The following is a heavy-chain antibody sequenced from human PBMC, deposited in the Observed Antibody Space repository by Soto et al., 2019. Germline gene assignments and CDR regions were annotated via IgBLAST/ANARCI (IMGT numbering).Heavy chain of an antibody. CDR2: ISSSSSYI. CDR1: GFIFSTYN. CDR3: ARDRYCSGGSCYNVNWFDP. Sequence: EVQLVESGGGLVKPGGSLRLSCAASGFIFSTYNMDWVRQAPGKGLEWVSSISSSSSYIYYADSVKGRFTISRDNAKNSLYLQMNSLRAEDTAVYYCARDRYCSGGSCYNVNWFDPWGQGTLVTVSS. V-gene: IGHV3-21*01. D-gene: IGHD2-15*01. J-gene: IGHJ5*02.